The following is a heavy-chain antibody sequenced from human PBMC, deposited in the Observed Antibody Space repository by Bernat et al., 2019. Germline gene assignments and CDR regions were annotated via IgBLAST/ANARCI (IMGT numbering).Heavy chain of an antibody. CDR2: ISGSGGSP. CDR1: GFTFSSYA. V-gene: IGHV3-23*01. D-gene: IGHD2-15*01. Sequence: EVQLLESGGGLVQPGGSLRLSCAASGFTFSSYAMSWVRQAPGKGLEWVSSISGSGGSPQNADSVKGRFTISRVNSENTLYLQMSSLRAEDTAVYYCARDGKIEVVAATWNAFDIWGQGTMVTVSS. J-gene: IGHJ3*02. CDR3: ARDGKIEVVAATWNAFDI.